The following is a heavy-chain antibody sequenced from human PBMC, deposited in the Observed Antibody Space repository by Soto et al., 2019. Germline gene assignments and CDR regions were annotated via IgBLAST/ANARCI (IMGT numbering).Heavy chain of an antibody. Sequence: QVQLQESGPGLVKPSETLSLTCTVSGGSISSYYLSWIRQPPGKGLEWIGYVYYSGSTNYNPSLKSRVTISVDTSKNQFSLKLSSVTAADTAVYYCASIWNDYYFDYWGQGTPVTVSS. CDR1: GGSISSYY. V-gene: IGHV4-59*01. CDR2: VYYSGST. J-gene: IGHJ4*02. D-gene: IGHD1-1*01. CDR3: ASIWNDYYFDY.